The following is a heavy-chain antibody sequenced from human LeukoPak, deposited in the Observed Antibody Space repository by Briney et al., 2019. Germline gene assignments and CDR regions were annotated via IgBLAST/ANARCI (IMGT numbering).Heavy chain of an antibody. CDR2: LYFSGST. D-gene: IGHD6-19*01. V-gene: IGHV4-59*01. J-gene: IGHJ4*02. CDR3: ARAGGGWSFDY. CDR1: DVSISTLY. Sequence: EWGPEPAENSERQSPTCTIADVSISTLYWNWIRQPPGKGLEWIGYLYFSGSTNYNPSLKSRVTISSDTSKNQLSLRLSSVTAADTAVYYCARAGGGWSFDYLGQGTLVTVSS.